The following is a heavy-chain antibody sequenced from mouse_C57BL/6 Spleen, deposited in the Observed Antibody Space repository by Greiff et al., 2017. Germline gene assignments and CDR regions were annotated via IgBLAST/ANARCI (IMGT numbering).Heavy chain of an antibody. CDR1: GFTFSSYA. Sequence: EVKVVESGGGLVKPGGSLKLSCAASGFTFSSYAMSWVRQTPEKRLEWVATISDGGSYTYYPDNVKGRFTISRDNAKNNLYLQMSHLKSEDTAMYYCARALGRDYAMDYWGQGTSVTVSS. CDR2: ISDGGSYT. D-gene: IGHD4-1*01. V-gene: IGHV5-4*03. J-gene: IGHJ4*01. CDR3: ARALGRDYAMDY.